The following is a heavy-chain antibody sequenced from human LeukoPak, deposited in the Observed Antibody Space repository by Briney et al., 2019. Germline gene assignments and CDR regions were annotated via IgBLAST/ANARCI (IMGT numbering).Heavy chain of an antibody. D-gene: IGHD2-8*01. CDR3: AKDTSIGRYCTNGVCSPFDY. V-gene: IGHV3-23*01. CDR1: GFTFSSYA. Sequence: GGSLRLSCAGSGFTFSSYAMSWVRQAPGKGLEWVSAISETGATTYDADSVKGRITISRDNSRSTLYLQMNSLRAEDTALYYCAKDTSIGRYCTNGVCSPFDYWGQGTLVTFSS. J-gene: IGHJ4*02. CDR2: ISETGATT.